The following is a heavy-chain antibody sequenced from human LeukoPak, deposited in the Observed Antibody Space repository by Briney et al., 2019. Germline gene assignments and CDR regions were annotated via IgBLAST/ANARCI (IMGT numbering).Heavy chain of an antibody. J-gene: IGHJ4*02. CDR1: GGSISSYY. Sequence: PSETLSLTCTVSGGSISSYYRSWIRQPPGKGLEWIGFIYYSGSTNYNPSLKSRVTISVDTSKNQFSLKLSSVTAADTAVYYCARGVSSSWYGDFDYWGQGTLVTVSS. CDR2: IYYSGST. D-gene: IGHD6-13*01. V-gene: IGHV4-59*01. CDR3: ARGVSSSWYGDFDY.